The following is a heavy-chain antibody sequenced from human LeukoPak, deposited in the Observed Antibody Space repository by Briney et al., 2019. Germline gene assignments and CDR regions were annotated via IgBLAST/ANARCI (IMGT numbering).Heavy chain of an antibody. CDR1: GGSISRTNW. V-gene: IGHV4-4*02. D-gene: IGHD1-26*01. CDR2: ISLSGRT. J-gene: IGHJ4*02. CDR3: SRESGAFSPFGY. Sequence: PSGTLSLTCDVSGGSISRTNWWSWVRRSPGQGLEWIGEISLSGRTNYNPSLQSRVTMSLDESKNQLSLDLASVTAADTAVYYCSRESGAFSPFGYWGQGTLVTVHS.